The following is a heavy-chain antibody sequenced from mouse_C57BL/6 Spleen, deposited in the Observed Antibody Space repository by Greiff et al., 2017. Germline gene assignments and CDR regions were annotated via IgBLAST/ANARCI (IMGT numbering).Heavy chain of an antibody. V-gene: IGHV1-26*01. CDR3: ARRATTVVATGYFAD. J-gene: IGHJ2*01. CDR2: INPNNGGT. D-gene: IGHD1-1*01. CDR1: GYTFTDYY. Sequence: VQLQQSGPELVKPGASVKISCKASGYTFTDYYMNWVKQSHGKSLEWIGDINPNNGGTSYNQKFKGKDTLTVDKSSTTAYMELLSLTSDDSAVSYCARRATTVVATGYFADWGHSTTLTASS.